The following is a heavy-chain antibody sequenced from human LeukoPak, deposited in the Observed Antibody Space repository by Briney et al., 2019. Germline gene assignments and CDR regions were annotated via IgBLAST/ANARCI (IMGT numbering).Heavy chain of an antibody. J-gene: IGHJ6*03. CDR2: IKTDGSST. CDR3: ATALYGSGSYYKACMDV. Sequence: GGSLRLSCAASGFTFSSYAMSWVRQAPGMGLVWVSRIKTDGSSTYYADSVKGRFTISRDNAKNTLYLQMNSLRAEDTAVYYCATALYGSGSYYKACMDVWGKGTTVTISS. V-gene: IGHV3-74*01. CDR1: GFTFSSYA. D-gene: IGHD3-10*01.